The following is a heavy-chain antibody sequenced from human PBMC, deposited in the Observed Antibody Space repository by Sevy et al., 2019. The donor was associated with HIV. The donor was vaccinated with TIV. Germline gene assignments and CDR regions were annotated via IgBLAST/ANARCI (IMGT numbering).Heavy chain of an antibody. Sequence: GGSLRLSCAASGFGVSRSAMNGVRQAPWKGLEWVSAIYSGGTPYYADSVKGRFTISRDNSKNTLYLQMNSLSPEDTAVYYCARRLGAVDDAFDIWGQGTMVTVSS. CDR3: ARRLGAVDDAFDI. V-gene: IGHV3-53*01. CDR2: IYSGGTP. J-gene: IGHJ3*02. CDR1: GFGVSRSA. D-gene: IGHD1-26*01.